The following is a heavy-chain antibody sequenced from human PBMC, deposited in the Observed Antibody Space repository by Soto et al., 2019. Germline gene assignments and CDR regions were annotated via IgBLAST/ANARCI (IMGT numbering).Heavy chain of an antibody. CDR3: ARGYSSSSGGWVY. CDR1: GFTFSSYG. V-gene: IGHV3-33*01. CDR2: IWYDGSHK. D-gene: IGHD6-6*01. J-gene: IGHJ4*02. Sequence: QVQLVESGGGVVQPGRSLRLSCAASGFTFSSYGMHWVRQAPGKGLEWVAVIWYDGSHKYYADSVKVRFTISRDNSKNARYLGSNSLRAADTAVYYVARGYSSSSGGWVYGGKGTLVTVSS.